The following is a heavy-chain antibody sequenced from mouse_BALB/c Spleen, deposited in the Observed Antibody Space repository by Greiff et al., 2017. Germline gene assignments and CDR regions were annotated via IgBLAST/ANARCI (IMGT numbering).Heavy chain of an antibody. CDR1: GFNIKDTY. V-gene: IGHV14-3*02. D-gene: IGHD2-4*01. CDR2: IDPANGNT. J-gene: IGHJ3*01. CDR3: ARGLYDYEGFAY. Sequence: VQLKQSGAELVKPGASVKLSCTASGFNIKDTYMHWVKQRPEQGLEWIGRIDPANGNTKYDPKFQGKATITADTSSNTAYLQLSSLTSEDTAVYYCARGLYDYEGFAYWGQGTLVTVSA.